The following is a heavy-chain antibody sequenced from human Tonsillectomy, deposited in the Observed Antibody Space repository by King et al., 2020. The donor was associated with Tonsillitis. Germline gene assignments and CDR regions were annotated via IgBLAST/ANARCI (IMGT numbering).Heavy chain of an antibody. J-gene: IGHJ4*02. Sequence: QLQESGPGLVKPSETLSLTCTVSGGSISSYYWSWIRQPPGKGLEWIGYIYYSGSTNYNPPLKSRVTISVDTSKNQFSLKLSSVTAADTAVYYCARIRSGWYEDYWGQGTLVTVSS. CDR2: IYYSGST. D-gene: IGHD6-19*01. V-gene: IGHV4-59*01. CDR3: ARIRSGWYEDY. CDR1: GGSISSYY.